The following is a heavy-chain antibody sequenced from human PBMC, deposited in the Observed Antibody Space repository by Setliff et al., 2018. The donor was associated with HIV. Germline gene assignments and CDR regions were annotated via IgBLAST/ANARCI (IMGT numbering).Heavy chain of an antibody. D-gene: IGHD6-19*01. J-gene: IGHJ4*02. CDR2: INHSEIT. CDR1: GGSFSNYY. V-gene: IGHV4-34*01. Sequence: SETLSLTCAVYGGSFSNYYWSWIRQTPGEGPEWIGEINHSEITKYNPSLESRVTISLDTSKNQFSLKLTSVTAADTSVYYCAAFDSGRDVWGQGTLVTVSS. CDR3: AAFDSGRDV.